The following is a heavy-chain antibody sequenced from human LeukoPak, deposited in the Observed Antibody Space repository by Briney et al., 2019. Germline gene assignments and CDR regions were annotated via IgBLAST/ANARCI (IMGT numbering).Heavy chain of an antibody. D-gene: IGHD4-23*01. Sequence: GGSLRLSCADSGFTFSSFGMHWVRQAPGKGLEWVAFTSYDGSNEDYADSVKGRFTVSRDNSKNTLYLQMNSLRVEDTAVYYCAKVDYGGNSGDFGGIDYWGQGTLVTVSS. CDR2: TSYDGSNE. J-gene: IGHJ4*02. CDR1: GFTFSSFG. V-gene: IGHV3-30*18. CDR3: AKVDYGGNSGDFGGIDY.